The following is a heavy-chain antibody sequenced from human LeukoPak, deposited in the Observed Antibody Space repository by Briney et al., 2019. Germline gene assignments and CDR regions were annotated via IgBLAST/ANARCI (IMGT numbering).Heavy chain of an antibody. CDR1: GYSFTSYW. CDR2: IYPSDDHI. Sequence: GESLKISCKGSGYSFTSYWMGWVHQVPGKGLEAMGLIYPSDDHIRYSPSFQGKVTISADKSISTAYLQWSSLKASGTAMYYCARQFGGNSEFDHWGRGTLVTVSS. J-gene: IGHJ4*02. D-gene: IGHD4-23*01. CDR3: ARQFGGNSEFDH. V-gene: IGHV5-51*07.